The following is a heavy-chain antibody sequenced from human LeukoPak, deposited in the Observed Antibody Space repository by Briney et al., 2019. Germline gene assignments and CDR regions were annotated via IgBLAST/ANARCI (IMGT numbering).Heavy chain of an antibody. J-gene: IGHJ4*02. CDR3: ERDRQYYCGSGSYHY. Sequence: GGSLRLSCAASGFTFSSYCMSWVRQAPGKGLEWVANIKQDGSEKYYVDSVKGRFTISRENAKTSLYMQMNRLRAADTAVYFCERDRQYYCGSGSYHYWGQGTLVTVSS. CDR1: GFTFSSYC. D-gene: IGHD3-10*01. CDR2: IKQDGSEK. V-gene: IGHV3-7*01.